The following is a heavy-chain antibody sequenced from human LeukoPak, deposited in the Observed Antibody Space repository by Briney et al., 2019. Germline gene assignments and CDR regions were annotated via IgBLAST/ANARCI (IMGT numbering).Heavy chain of an antibody. CDR3: ARVLVYAKFRWFDP. CDR1: GCTFTSYD. V-gene: IGHV1-8*01. J-gene: IGHJ5*02. D-gene: IGHD2-8*01. CDR2: MNPNSGNT. Sequence: ASVKVSCKASGCTFTSYDINWVRQATGQGLEWMGWMNPNSGNTGYAQKFQGRVTMTRNTSISTAYMELSSLRSEDTAVYYCARVLVYAKFRWFDPWGQGTLVTVSS.